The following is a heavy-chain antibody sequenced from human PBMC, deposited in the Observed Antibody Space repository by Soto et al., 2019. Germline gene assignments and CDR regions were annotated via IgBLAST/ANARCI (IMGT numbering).Heavy chain of an antibody. D-gene: IGHD3-22*01. V-gene: IGHV4-31*01. J-gene: IGHJ4*02. Sequence: QVQLQESGPGLVKPSQTLSLTCTVSGGSISSGDYYWSWIRQHPGKGLEWSGYIYYSGSTYYNPSPKSPVAVSVDPCNNRVSLKLSSGTAADTAVYYCARDDYASSGERKRLDYWGQGTLVIVSS. CDR2: IYYSGST. CDR1: GGSISSGDYY. CDR3: ARDDYASSGERKRLDY.